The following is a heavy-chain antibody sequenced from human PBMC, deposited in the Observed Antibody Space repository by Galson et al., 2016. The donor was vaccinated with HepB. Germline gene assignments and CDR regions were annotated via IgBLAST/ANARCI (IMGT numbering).Heavy chain of an antibody. CDR1: GYTFSNYA. J-gene: IGHJ3*01. V-gene: IGHV1-3*01. D-gene: IGHD2-2*01. Sequence: SVKVSCKASGYTFSNYAVHWVRQTPGQTFGWRGWINAGNGNTKYSQKFQDRVTLTRDTSATTLYMQLSSLRSEDTAVYYCARAAYCSSSSCSDAFDVWGQGTMVTVSS. CDR3: ARAAYCSSSSCSDAFDV. CDR2: INAGNGNT.